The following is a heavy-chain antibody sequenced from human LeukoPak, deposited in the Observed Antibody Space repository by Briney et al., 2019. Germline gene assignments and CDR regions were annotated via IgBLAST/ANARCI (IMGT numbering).Heavy chain of an antibody. CDR1: GYTFTSYY. Sequence: ASVKVSCKASGYTFTSYYMHWVRQAPGQGLEWMGIIKSSGSNTIYAQKFQGRVTMTRDTSTYTVYMELSSLRSEDTAVYYCAAGGAAAGIHWGQGTLVTVSS. V-gene: IGHV1-46*01. CDR3: AAGGAAAGIH. D-gene: IGHD6-13*01. CDR2: IKSSGSNT. J-gene: IGHJ4*02.